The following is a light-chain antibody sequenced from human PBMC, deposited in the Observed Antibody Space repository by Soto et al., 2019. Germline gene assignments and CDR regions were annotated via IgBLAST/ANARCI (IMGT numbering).Light chain of an antibody. J-gene: IGKJ2*01. CDR1: QSISSY. CDR2: GAS. Sequence: EIVMTQSPATLSVSPGERATLSCSASQSISSYLAWYQQKPGQAPRLLVYGASTRATGIPARFSGSGSGTEFTLTISSLQSEDFAVYYCLQYNDWPPMYTFGQGTKLEI. CDR3: LQYNDWPPMYT. V-gene: IGKV3-15*01.